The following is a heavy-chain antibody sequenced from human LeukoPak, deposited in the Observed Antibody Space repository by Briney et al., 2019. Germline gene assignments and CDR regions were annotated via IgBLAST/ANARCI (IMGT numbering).Heavy chain of an antibody. Sequence: GGSLRLSCSASGFTFSTYWMSWVRQTPGVGLEWVANIKQDGSETDYADSVKGRFTISRDNAKNSLYLQMNSLRAEDTAVYYCARDLTGDLTGYYSLRYYFDYWGQGTLVTVSS. J-gene: IGHJ4*02. D-gene: IGHD3-9*01. CDR2: IKQDGSET. V-gene: IGHV3-7*01. CDR3: ARDLTGDLTGYYSLRYYFDY. CDR1: GFTFSTYW.